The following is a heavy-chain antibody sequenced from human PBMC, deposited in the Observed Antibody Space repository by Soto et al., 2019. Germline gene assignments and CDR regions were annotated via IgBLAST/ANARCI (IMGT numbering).Heavy chain of an antibody. J-gene: IGHJ3*02. CDR1: GFTFSSYG. Sequence: GGSLRLSCAASGFTFSSYGMHWVRQAPGKGLEWVAVIWYDGSNKYYADSVKGRFTISRDNSKNTLYLQMNSLRAEDTAVYYCARPSTTVVTTAAFDIWGQGTMVNVSS. CDR3: ARPSTTVVTTAAFDI. V-gene: IGHV3-33*01. CDR2: IWYDGSNK. D-gene: IGHD4-17*01.